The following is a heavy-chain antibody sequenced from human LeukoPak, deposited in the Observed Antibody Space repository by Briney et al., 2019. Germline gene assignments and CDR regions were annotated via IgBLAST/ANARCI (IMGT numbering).Heavy chain of an antibody. CDR1: GGSISSYY. J-gene: IGHJ5*02. Sequence: PSVTLSLTCTVSGGSISSYYWSWIRQPAGKGLEWIGRIYTSGSTNYNPSLKSRVTMSVDTSKNQFSLKLSSVTAADTAVYYCARGVVPAAYPGNWFDPWGQGTLVTVSS. CDR3: ARGVVPAAYPGNWFDP. D-gene: IGHD2-2*01. CDR2: IYTSGST. V-gene: IGHV4-4*07.